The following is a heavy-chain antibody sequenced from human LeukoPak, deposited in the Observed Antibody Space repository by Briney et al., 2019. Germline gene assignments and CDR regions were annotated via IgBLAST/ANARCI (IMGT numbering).Heavy chain of an antibody. CDR3: AKAGGSPVGY. J-gene: IGHJ4*02. V-gene: IGHV3-7*03. CDR2: IKQDGSEQ. D-gene: IGHD1-26*01. CDR1: GFTFSNYW. Sequence: GGSLRLSCAASGFTFSNYWMSWVRQAPGKGLEWVANIKQDGSEQYYVDSVKGRFTISRDNAKNSLYLQMNSLRAEDTAVYYCAKAGGSPVGYWGQGTLVTVSS.